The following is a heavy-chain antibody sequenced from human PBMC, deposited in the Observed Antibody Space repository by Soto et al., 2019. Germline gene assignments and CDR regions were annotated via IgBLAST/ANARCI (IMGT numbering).Heavy chain of an antibody. CDR2: IGGGDD. CDR3: AKDRQDHNSVWDPFDI. V-gene: IGHV3-23*01. Sequence: GGSLRLSCAASGFNFNIFAMTWVRQAPGKGLEWVSSIGGGDDHYADSVKGRFTISRDNSKNTVFLQMTSLRVEDTAIYYCAKDRQDHNSVWDPFDIWGQGTVVTVSS. D-gene: IGHD1-20*01. J-gene: IGHJ3*02. CDR1: GFNFNIFA.